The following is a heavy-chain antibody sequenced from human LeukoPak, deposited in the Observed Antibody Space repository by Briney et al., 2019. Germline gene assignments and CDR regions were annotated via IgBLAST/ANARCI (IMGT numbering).Heavy chain of an antibody. V-gene: IGHV4-34*01. J-gene: IGHJ4*02. CDR1: GGSFSGYY. CDR2: INHSGST. D-gene: IGHD3-10*01. Sequence: SETLSLTCAVYGGSFSGYYWSWIRQPPGKGLEWIGEINHSGSTNYNPSLKSRVTISVDTSKNQFSLKLSSVTAADTAVYYCARARRRGVLDYWGQGTLVTVSS. CDR3: ARARRRGVLDY.